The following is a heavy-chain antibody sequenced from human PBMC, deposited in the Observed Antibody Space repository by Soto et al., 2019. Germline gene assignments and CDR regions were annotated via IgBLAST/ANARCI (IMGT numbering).Heavy chain of an antibody. Sequence: SETLSLTCTVSGGSVSSGSYYWSWIRQPPGKGLEWIGYIYYSGSTNHNPSLKSRVTISVDTSKNQFSLKLSSVTAADTAVYYCARGTYSGYDPFIYWGQGTLVTVS. CDR1: GGSVSSGSYY. V-gene: IGHV4-61*01. CDR3: ARGTYSGYDPFIY. J-gene: IGHJ4*02. D-gene: IGHD5-12*01. CDR2: IYYSGST.